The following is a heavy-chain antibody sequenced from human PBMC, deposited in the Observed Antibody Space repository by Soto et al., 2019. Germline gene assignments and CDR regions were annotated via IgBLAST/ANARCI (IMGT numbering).Heavy chain of an antibody. V-gene: IGHV1-69*06. J-gene: IGHJ5*02. CDR1: GYTFTSFY. CDR2: IIPIFGTA. CDR3: ARERMQQPRWFDP. D-gene: IGHD6-13*01. Sequence: SVKVSCKASGYTFTSFYMHWVRQAPGQGLEWMGGIIPIFGTANYAQKFQGRVTITADKSTSTAYMELSSLRSEDTAVYYCARERMQQPRWFDPWGQGTLVTVSS.